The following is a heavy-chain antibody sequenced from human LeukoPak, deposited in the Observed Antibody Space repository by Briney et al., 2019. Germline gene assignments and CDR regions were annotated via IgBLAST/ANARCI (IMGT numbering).Heavy chain of an antibody. J-gene: IGHJ5*02. CDR2: IIPIFGTA. D-gene: IGHD3-10*01. CDR1: GGTFSSYA. V-gene: IGHV1-69*01. CDR3: ARGANYYGSGNNWFDP. Sequence: SVKVSCTAPGGTFSSYAISWVRQAPGQGLEWMGGIIPIFGTANYAQKFQGRVTITADESTSTAYMELSSLRSEGTAVYYCARGANYYGSGNNWFDPWGQGTLVTVSS.